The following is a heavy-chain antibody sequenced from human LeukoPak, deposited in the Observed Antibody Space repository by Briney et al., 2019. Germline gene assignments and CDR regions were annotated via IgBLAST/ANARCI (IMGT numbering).Heavy chain of an antibody. Sequence: ASVKVSCKASGYTFTSYDINWVRQATGQGLEWMGWMNPNSGNTGYAQKFQGRVTMTRNTSISTAYMELSSLRSEDTAVYYRARVGSSSYGYAWYFDLWGRGTLVTVSS. CDR1: GYTFTSYD. CDR3: ARVGSSSYGYAWYFDL. V-gene: IGHV1-8*01. J-gene: IGHJ2*01. D-gene: IGHD5-18*01. CDR2: MNPNSGNT.